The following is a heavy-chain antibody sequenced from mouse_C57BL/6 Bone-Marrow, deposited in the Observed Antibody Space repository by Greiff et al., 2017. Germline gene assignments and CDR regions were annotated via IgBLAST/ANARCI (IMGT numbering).Heavy chain of an antibody. Sequence: VKLQQPGAELVKPGASVKLSCKASGYTFTSYWMNWVKQRPGQGLEWIGMIHPNSGSTNYNEKFKSKATLTVDKSSSTAYMQLSSLSSEYSAVYYCARSGYYGPGYYFDYWGQGTTLTVSS. CDR3: ARSGYYGPGYYFDY. D-gene: IGHD1-2*01. CDR1: GYTFTSYW. CDR2: IHPNSGST. J-gene: IGHJ2*01. V-gene: IGHV1-64*01.